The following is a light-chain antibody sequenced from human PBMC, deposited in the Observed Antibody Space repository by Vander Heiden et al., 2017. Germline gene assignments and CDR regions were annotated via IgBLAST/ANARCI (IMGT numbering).Light chain of an antibody. CDR3: QQYHDVPLT. J-gene: IGKJ5*01. Sequence: DIVMTQSPDSLAVSLGERATINCKSSQTILYNSHNKNYLAWYQQRPGQPPKLLIYWASTRESGVPDRFSGSGSGTDFTLTISSLQAEDVAVYYCQQYHDVPLTFGQGTKLDIK. CDR2: WAS. V-gene: IGKV4-1*01. CDR1: QTILYNSHNKNY.